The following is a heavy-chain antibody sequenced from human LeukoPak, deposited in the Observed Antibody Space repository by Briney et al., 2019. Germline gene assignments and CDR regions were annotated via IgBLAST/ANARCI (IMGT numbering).Heavy chain of an antibody. CDR2: IYHSGST. Sequence: SGTLSLTCAVSSGSISSSNWWSWVRQPPGKGLEWIGEIYHSGSTNYNPSLKSRVAMSIDKSKNQFSLNVNSVTAADTAVYYCARAGQGYCTSTSCYLSLDYWGQGTLVTVSS. CDR3: ARAGQGYCTSTSCYLSLDY. V-gene: IGHV4-4*02. D-gene: IGHD2-2*01. CDR1: SGSISSSNW. J-gene: IGHJ4*02.